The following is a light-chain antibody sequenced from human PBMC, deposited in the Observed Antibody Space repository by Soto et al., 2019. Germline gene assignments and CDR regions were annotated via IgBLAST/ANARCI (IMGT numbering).Light chain of an antibody. CDR2: DVG. CDR1: SNDVGVYNY. Sequence: QSVLTQPRSVSGSPGQSVTISCTGTSNDVGVYNYVSWYQHHPGKAPKLMIYDVGKRPSGVPDRFSGSKSGNTASLTISGLQAEDEADYYCCSYAGSYTLVVFGGGTKLTVL. CDR3: CSYAGSYTLVV. V-gene: IGLV2-11*01. J-gene: IGLJ2*01.